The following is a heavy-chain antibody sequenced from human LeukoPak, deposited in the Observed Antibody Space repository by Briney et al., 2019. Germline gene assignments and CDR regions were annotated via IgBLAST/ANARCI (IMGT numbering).Heavy chain of an antibody. CDR1: GFTVITND. CDR3: ARGVEPLAANTLSY. CDR2: LYSDGNT. Sequence: GGSLRLSCAASGFTVITNDMTWVRQAPGKGLEWVSVLYSDGNTKYADSVQGRFTISRDNSKNTLYLEMNSLSPDDTAVYYCARGVEPLAANTLSYWGQGTLVTVSS. V-gene: IGHV3-53*01. D-gene: IGHD1-14*01. J-gene: IGHJ4*02.